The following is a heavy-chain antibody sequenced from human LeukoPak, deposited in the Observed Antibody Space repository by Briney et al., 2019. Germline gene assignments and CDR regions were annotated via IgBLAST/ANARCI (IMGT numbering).Heavy chain of an antibody. J-gene: IGHJ4*02. CDR2: IIPLFDTA. CDR3: ARELVQIRRYFDY. CDR1: GGTFSSYA. Sequence: ASVKVSCKVSGGTFSSYAISWVRQAPGQGLEWMGGIIPLFDTANYTQDFQGRVTITADESRKTVYMDLSSLRSEDTAVYYCARELVQIRRYFDYWGQGTLVTVSS. V-gene: IGHV1-69*13.